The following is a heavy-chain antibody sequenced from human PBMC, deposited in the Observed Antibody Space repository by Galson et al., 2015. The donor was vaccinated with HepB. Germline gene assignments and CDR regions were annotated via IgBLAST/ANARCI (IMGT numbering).Heavy chain of an antibody. J-gene: IGHJ4*02. V-gene: IGHV3-30-3*01. Sequence: SLRLSCAASGFIFSNYSVHWVRQAPGKGLEWVTFISYDGSNIYYADSVKGRFTISRDNSKNTMYLQMNSLRAEDTAVYYCARATYCSCGTCYYFDFWGQGTLVTVSS. CDR2: ISYDGSNI. CDR3: ARATYCSCGTCYYFDF. CDR1: GFIFSNYS. D-gene: IGHD2-15*01.